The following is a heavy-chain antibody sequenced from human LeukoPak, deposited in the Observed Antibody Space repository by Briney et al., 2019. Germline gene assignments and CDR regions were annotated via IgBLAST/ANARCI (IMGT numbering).Heavy chain of an antibody. Sequence: NPGGSLRLSCAASGFTFSRYWMHWVRQAPGKRLVWVSRINSDGSSANYADSVKGRFTISRDNAKNTLYLQMNSLRAEDTAVYYCARPITHVLHDAFDIWGQGTMVTVSS. CDR2: INSDGSSA. CDR3: ARPITHVLHDAFDI. D-gene: IGHD1-14*01. CDR1: GFTFSRYW. J-gene: IGHJ3*02. V-gene: IGHV3-74*01.